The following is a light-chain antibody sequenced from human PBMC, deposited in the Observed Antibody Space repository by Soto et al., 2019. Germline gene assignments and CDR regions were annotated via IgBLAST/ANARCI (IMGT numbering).Light chain of an antibody. V-gene: IGLV2-14*01. CDR1: SSDVGGYNY. J-gene: IGLJ1*01. Sequence: QSALTQPASVSGSPGQSITISCTGTSSDVGGYNYVSWYQHHPGKAPKLMIYEVVTRPSGVSNRFSGSKSGITASLTISGLQAEDEADYYCTSYTSSSPLGFGTGTKVTVL. CDR3: TSYTSSSPLG. CDR2: EVV.